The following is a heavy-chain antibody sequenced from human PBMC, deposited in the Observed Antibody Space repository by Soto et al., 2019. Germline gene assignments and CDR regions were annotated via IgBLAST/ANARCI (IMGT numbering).Heavy chain of an antibody. CDR2: IYWDDNK. CDR3: AHSLIPNWGSRGAFDY. J-gene: IGHJ4*02. CDR1: GFSLSTSGVG. D-gene: IGHD7-27*01. Sequence: QITLKESGPTLVKPTQTLTLTCTFSGFSLSTSGVGVGWVRQAPGKALEWLALIYWDDNKRYSPSLKSRLTITKDNTKNQVVRTMTNMDPVDTATYYCAHSLIPNWGSRGAFDYWGQGTLVTVSS. V-gene: IGHV2-5*02.